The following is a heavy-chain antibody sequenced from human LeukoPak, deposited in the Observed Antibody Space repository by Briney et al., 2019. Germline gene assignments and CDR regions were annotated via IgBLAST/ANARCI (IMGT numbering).Heavy chain of an antibody. Sequence: GGSLRLSXAASGFTFSGSAMHWVGQASGKGLEWLGRIRSKANSYSTAYAASVKGRFTISRDDSKNTAYLQMNSLKTEDTAVYYCTRHVAARQDWFDPWGQGTLVTVSS. CDR1: GFTFSGSA. CDR3: TRHVAARQDWFDP. CDR2: IRSKANSYST. D-gene: IGHD6-6*01. J-gene: IGHJ5*02. V-gene: IGHV3-73*01.